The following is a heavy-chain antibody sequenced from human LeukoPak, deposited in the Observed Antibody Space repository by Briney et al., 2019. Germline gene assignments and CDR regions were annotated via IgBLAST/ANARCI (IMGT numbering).Heavy chain of an antibody. CDR2: ISWNSGSI. CDR3: AKDITPYSSGWYLGFDY. V-gene: IGHV3-9*01. Sequence: PGGSLRLSCAASGFTFDDYAMHWVRQAPGKGLEWVSCISWNSGSIGYADSVKGRFTISRDNAKNSLYLQMNSLRAEDTALYYCAKDITPYSSGWYLGFDYWGQGTLVTVSS. CDR1: GFTFDDYA. J-gene: IGHJ4*02. D-gene: IGHD6-19*01.